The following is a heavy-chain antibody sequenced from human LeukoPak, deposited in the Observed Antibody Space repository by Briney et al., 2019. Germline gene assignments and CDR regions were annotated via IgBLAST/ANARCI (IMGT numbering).Heavy chain of an antibody. J-gene: IGHJ4*02. Sequence: GGSLRLSCATSGFTFSSYWMSWVRQAPGKGLEWVANIKQDGSEKHYVDSVKGRFTISRDNAKNSFYLQMNSLRAEDMAVYYCARRIQLWQGGFYFDYWGQGTLVTVSS. D-gene: IGHD5-18*01. CDR2: IKQDGSEK. CDR1: GFTFSSYW. CDR3: ARRIQLWQGGFYFDY. V-gene: IGHV3-7*01.